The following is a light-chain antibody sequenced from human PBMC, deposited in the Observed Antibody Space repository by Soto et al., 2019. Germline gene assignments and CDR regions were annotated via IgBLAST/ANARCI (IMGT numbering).Light chain of an antibody. V-gene: IGKV3-15*01. CDR1: QSINYN. CDR2: GAS. J-gene: IGKJ2*01. CDR3: QQYNNWYT. Sequence: EIVMTQSPATLSVSPGERVTLSCRASQSINYNLAWYQQKPGQAPRLLIQGASTRATGIPVRFSGSGSGTEFTLTISSLQSEDVAVYYCQQYNNWYTFGQGTKLEIK.